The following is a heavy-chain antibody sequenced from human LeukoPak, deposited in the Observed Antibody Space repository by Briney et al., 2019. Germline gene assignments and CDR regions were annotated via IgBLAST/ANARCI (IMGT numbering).Heavy chain of an antibody. V-gene: IGHV4-59*02. CDR2: IYYSGGT. CDR3: AKDPGGYYYMDV. D-gene: IGHD1-26*01. CDR1: GASVSNHY. J-gene: IGHJ6*03. Sequence: SETLSLTCTVSGASVSNHYWGWIRQPPGKGLEWIGLIYYSGGTNYNPSLKSRVTISRDMSKNQFSLKLSSVSAADTAVYYCAKDPGGYYYMDVWGKGTTVTVSS.